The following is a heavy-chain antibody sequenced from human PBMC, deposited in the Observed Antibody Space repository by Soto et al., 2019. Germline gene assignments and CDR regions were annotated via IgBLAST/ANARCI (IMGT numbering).Heavy chain of an antibody. Sequence: GGSLRLSCAASGFTFSSYGMHWVRQAPGKGLEWVADITDSSSNKYYTDSVKGRFTISRDNAKNSLYLQMNSLRAEDTAVYYCARLRSGWYLDYWGQGTPVTVSS. J-gene: IGHJ4*02. CDR1: GFTFSSYG. CDR3: ARLRSGWYLDY. D-gene: IGHD6-19*01. CDR2: ITDSSSNK. V-gene: IGHV3-48*01.